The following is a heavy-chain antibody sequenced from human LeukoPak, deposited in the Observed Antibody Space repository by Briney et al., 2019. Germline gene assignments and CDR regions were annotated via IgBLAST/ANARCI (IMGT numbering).Heavy chain of an antibody. J-gene: IGHJ4*02. D-gene: IGHD3-16*01. Sequence: GESLKISCKGSGYSFSNYWIGWVRQMPRKGLEWMGIIYPGDSDTRYSPSFQGQVTISADKSISTAYLQWSSLKASDTAMYYCARHYYDYVWGSYGIDYWGQGTLVTVSS. CDR3: ARHYYDYVWGSYGIDY. CDR1: GYSFSNYW. CDR2: IYPGDSDT. V-gene: IGHV5-51*01.